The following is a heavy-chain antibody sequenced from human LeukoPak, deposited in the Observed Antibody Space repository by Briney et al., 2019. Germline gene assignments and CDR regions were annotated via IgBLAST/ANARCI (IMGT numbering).Heavy chain of an antibody. V-gene: IGHV3-30*04. J-gene: IGHJ5*02. CDR2: ISYDGSNK. Sequence: PGGSLRLSCAASGSTFSFYAMSWVRQAPGKGLEWVAVISYDGSNKYYADSVKGRFTISRDNSKNTLYLQMNSLRAEDTAVYYCARGSWFDPWGQGTLVTVSS. CDR1: GSTFSFYA. CDR3: ARGSWFDP.